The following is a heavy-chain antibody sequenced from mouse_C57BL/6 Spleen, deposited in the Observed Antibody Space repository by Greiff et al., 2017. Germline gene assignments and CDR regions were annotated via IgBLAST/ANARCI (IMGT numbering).Heavy chain of an antibody. CDR2: IWSGGST. CDR1: GFSLTSYG. D-gene: IGHD2-5*01. J-gene: IGHJ4*01. Sequence: VQLQQSGPGLVQPSQSLSITCTASGFSLTSYGVHWVRQSPGKGLEWLGVIWSGGSTDYNAAFISRLSTSKDNTKSQVFFKMNSLQADETAIYYCPTYSNHYYAMDYWGQGTSVTVSS. V-gene: IGHV2-2*01. CDR3: PTYSNHYYAMDY.